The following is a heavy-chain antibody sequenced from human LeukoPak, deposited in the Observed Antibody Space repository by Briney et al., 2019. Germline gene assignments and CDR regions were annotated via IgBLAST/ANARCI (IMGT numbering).Heavy chain of an antibody. Sequence: PGGPLSLSCAASGFTFSSYSTNWVRQAPGKGLEWVSYISSSSSTIYYADSVKGRFTISRDNAKNSLYLQMNSLRADDTAVHYWARPHYCSSTSCSPTRFDYWGQGTLVTVSS. CDR3: ARPHYCSSTSCSPTRFDY. D-gene: IGHD2-2*01. CDR2: ISSSSSTI. J-gene: IGHJ4*02. V-gene: IGHV3-48*01. CDR1: GFTFSSYS.